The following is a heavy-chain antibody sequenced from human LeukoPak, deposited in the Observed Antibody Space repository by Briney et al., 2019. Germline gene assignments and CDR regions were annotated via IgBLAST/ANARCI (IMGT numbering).Heavy chain of an antibody. CDR1: GYSISSAYY. V-gene: IGHV4-38-2*02. D-gene: IGHD4-17*01. CDR3: ARGDYGDYYYYMDV. Sequence: SETLSLTCSVSGYSISSAYYWGWIRQPPGKGLEWIGSIYYSGSTYYNPSLKSRVTISVDTSKNQFSLKLSSVTAADTAVYYCARGDYGDYYYYMDVWGKGTTVTISS. CDR2: IYYSGST. J-gene: IGHJ6*03.